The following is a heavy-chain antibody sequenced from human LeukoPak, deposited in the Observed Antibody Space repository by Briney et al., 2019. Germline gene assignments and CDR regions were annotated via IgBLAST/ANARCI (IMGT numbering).Heavy chain of an antibody. J-gene: IGHJ4*02. CDR1: GGSISNYY. CDR3: ARDGGYGSGSAL. V-gene: IGHV4-59*01. D-gene: IGHD3-10*01. CDR2: IYYDGNT. Sequence: PSETLSLTCTVPGGSISNYYWTWIRQPPGKGLEWIGSIYYDGNTNYNPSLKSRVTISLDTPKNQFSLKLTSVTAADTAVYYCARDGGYGSGSALWGQGTLITVSS.